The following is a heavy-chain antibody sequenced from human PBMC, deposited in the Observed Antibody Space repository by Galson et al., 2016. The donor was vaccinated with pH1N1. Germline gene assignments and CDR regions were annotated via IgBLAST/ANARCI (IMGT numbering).Heavy chain of an antibody. CDR2: ISGSGGNT. CDR1: GFTFISYA. D-gene: IGHD6-6*01. V-gene: IGHV3-23*01. CDR3: TKGGSIAAPDEAFDI. J-gene: IGHJ3*02. Sequence: SLRLSCAASGFTFISYAMSWVRQAPGKGLEWVSVISGSGGNTYYGDSVKGRVTISRDNYKNTRYRQMNSLRAEDTAVYYCTKGGSIAAPDEAFDIWGQGKMVTVSS.